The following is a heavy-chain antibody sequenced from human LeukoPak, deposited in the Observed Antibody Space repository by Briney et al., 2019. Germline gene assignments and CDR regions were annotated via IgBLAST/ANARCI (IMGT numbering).Heavy chain of an antibody. CDR3: ARIYCSSSTCYFPNWFGP. D-gene: IGHD2-2*01. CDR1: GGSISSSSYF. J-gene: IGHJ5*02. Sequence: SETLSLACSVSGGSISSSSYFWGWIRQPPGKGLEWIGSIFYSGSTYYNPSLKSRVTISVDTSNNQFSLKLSSVTAADTAVYYCARIYCSSSTCYFPNWFGPWGQGILVTVSS. CDR2: IFYSGST. V-gene: IGHV4-39*01.